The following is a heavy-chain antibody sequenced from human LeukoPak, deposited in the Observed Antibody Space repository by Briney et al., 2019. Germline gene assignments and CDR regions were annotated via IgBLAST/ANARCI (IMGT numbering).Heavy chain of an antibody. V-gene: IGHV4-38-2*02. D-gene: IGHD1-26*01. CDR2: VSHSEST. CDR1: GYSISSGFY. CDR3: ARGFSGSFYYYYYMDV. Sequence: PSETLSLTCTVSGYSISSGFYWGWIRQPPGKGLEWIGVVSHSESTDYNPSLKSRVTISVDTSKNQFSLKLNSVTAADTAVYYCARGFSGSFYYYYYMDVWGKGTTVTVSS. J-gene: IGHJ6*03.